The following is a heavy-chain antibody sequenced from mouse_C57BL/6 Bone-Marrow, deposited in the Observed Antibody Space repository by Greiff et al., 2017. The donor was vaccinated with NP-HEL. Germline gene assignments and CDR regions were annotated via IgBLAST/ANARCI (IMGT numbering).Heavy chain of an antibody. Sequence: VQLKQSGPELVKPGASVKMSCKASGYTFTDYNMHWVKQSHGKSLEWIGYINPNNGGTSYNQKFKGKATLTVNKSSSTAYMELRSLTSEDSAVYYCAIGENYYGNDYWGQGTTLTVSS. J-gene: IGHJ2*01. CDR2: INPNNGGT. CDR1: GYTFTDYN. D-gene: IGHD2-1*01. V-gene: IGHV1-22*01. CDR3: AIGENYYGNDY.